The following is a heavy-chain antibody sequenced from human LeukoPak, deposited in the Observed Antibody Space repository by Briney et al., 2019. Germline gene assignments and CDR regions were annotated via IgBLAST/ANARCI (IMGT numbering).Heavy chain of an antibody. Sequence: GGSLRLSCVASGFTFGKYWMSWVRQAPGKGLEWVANIKLDGSEKNYVDSVKGRFTISRDNTKNSLYLQMNSLRVEDTAVYYCARDHLYYFDYWGQGTLVTVSS. CDR2: IKLDGSEK. CDR1: GFTFGKYW. CDR3: ARDHLYYFDY. V-gene: IGHV3-7*03. J-gene: IGHJ4*02.